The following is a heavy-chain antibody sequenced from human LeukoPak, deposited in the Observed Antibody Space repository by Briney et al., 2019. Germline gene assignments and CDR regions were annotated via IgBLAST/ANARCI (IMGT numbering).Heavy chain of an antibody. D-gene: IGHD2-2*01. V-gene: IGHV1-8*01. CDR3: ARRPLCCSSTSCYLNWFDP. J-gene: IGHJ5*02. CDR1: GYTFTSYD. Sequence: ASVKVSCKASGYTFTSYDINWVRPATGQGVEWMGWMNPNSGNTGYAQKFQGRVTMTRNTSISTAYMELSSLRSEDTAVYYCARRPLCCSSTSCYLNWFDPWGQGTLVTVSS. CDR2: MNPNSGNT.